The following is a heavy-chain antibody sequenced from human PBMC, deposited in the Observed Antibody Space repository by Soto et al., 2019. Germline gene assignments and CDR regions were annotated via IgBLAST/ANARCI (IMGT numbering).Heavy chain of an antibody. D-gene: IGHD2-2*01. CDR1: GGTFSSYA. J-gene: IGHJ4*02. Sequence: AVKVSCKASGGTFSSYAISWVRQAPGQGLEWMGGIIPIFGTANYAQKFQGRVTITADESTSTAYMELSSLRSEDTAVYYCARGSVVVPAAKYYFDYWGQGTLVTVSS. CDR3: ARGSVVVPAAKYYFDY. CDR2: IIPIFGTA. V-gene: IGHV1-69*13.